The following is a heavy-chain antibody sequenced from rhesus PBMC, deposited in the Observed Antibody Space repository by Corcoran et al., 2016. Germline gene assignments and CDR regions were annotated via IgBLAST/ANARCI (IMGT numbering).Heavy chain of an antibody. CDR1: GGSISSSNW. Sequence: QVQLQESGPGLVKPSETLSLTCAVSGGSISSSNWWSWIRQPPGQGLEWIGYISGSSGNTYYNPSLKSRVTISTDTSKNQFSRMLSSVTAADTAVYYCARDGDTADTTFDYWGQGVLVTVSS. J-gene: IGHJ4*01. V-gene: IGHV4-65*01. CDR3: ARDGDTADTTFDY. CDR2: ISGSSGNT. D-gene: IGHD5-24*01.